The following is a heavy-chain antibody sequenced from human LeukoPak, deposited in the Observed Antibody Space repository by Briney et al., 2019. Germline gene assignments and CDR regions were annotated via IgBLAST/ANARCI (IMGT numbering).Heavy chain of an antibody. CDR2: IIPIFGTA. CDR1: GGTFSSYA. CDR3: ARALDYDILNWFDP. J-gene: IGHJ5*02. D-gene: IGHD3-9*01. V-gene: IGHV1-69*13. Sequence: GASVKVSCKASGGTFSSYAISWVRQAPGQGLEWMGGIIPIFGTANYAQKFQGRVTTTADESTSTAYMELSSLRSEDTAVYYCARALDYDILNWFDPWGQGTLVTVSS.